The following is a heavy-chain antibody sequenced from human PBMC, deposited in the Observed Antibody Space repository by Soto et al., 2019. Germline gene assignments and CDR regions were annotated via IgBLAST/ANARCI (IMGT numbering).Heavy chain of an antibody. Sequence: PGGSLRLSCEGSGFTFSDYYISWIRQAPGKGLEWISYSSNSGTFSRYADSVKGRFSISRDNTKNLLYLQMNSLRAEGTAVYYCARSGDNYNRLDYWGQGTPVTVSS. CDR1: GFTFSDYY. D-gene: IGHD1-1*01. J-gene: IGHJ4*02. CDR2: SSNSGTFS. CDR3: ARSGDNYNRLDY. V-gene: IGHV3-11*06.